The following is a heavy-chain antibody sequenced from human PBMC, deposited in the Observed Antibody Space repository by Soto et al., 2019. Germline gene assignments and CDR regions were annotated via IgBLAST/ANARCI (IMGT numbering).Heavy chain of an antibody. CDR1: GGSISSGGYS. J-gene: IGHJ4*02. Sequence: PSETLSLTCAVSGGSISSGGYSWSWIRQPPGKGLEWIGYIYHSGSTYYNPSLKSRVTISVDTSKNQFSLKLSSVTAADTAVYYCARGGLRYFDWLSPFDYRAQRTLVTVSS. D-gene: IGHD3-9*01. V-gene: IGHV4-30-2*05. CDR3: ARGGLRYFDWLSPFDY. CDR2: IYHSGST.